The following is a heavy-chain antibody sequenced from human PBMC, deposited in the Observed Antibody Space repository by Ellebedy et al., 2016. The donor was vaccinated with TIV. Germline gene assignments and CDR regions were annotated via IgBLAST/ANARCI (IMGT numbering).Heavy chain of an antibody. Sequence: GESLKISCAASGFSFRSYWMSWVRQAPGKGLEWVANIYQDGSFQSYLDSVKGRFTISSDNANKSLFLQMNSLRVEDTAVYYCARRGSYSDYAGQVNSWFDTWGQGTLVSVSS. D-gene: IGHD5-12*01. CDR2: IYQDGSFQ. CDR3: ARRGSYSDYAGQVNSWFDT. J-gene: IGHJ5*02. CDR1: GFSFRSYW. V-gene: IGHV3-7*01.